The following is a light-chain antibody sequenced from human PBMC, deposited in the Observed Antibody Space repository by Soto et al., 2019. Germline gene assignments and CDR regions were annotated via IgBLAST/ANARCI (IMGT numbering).Light chain of an antibody. CDR2: TAS. Sequence: DIQLTQSPSSLAASIGDRVTITCRASQSISGYLNWYQQKPGKAPRLLIYTASTLQSGVPSRFGGSGSGTDFTLTISSLQAEDFATYYCQQSYSTPYTFGQGTRLEIK. CDR3: QQSYSTPYT. CDR1: QSISGY. V-gene: IGKV1-39*01. J-gene: IGKJ5*01.